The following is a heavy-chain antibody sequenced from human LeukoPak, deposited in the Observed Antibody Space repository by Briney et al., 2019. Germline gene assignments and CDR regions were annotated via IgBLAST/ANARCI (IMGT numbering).Heavy chain of an antibody. V-gene: IGHV3-23*01. CDR1: GFTFSSYA. J-gene: IGHJ3*02. CDR3: AKDSQQWLVHPTDAFDI. D-gene: IGHD6-19*01. Sequence: PGGSLRLSCAASGFTFSSYAMSRVRQAPGKGLEWVSAISGSGGSTYYADSVKGRFTISRDNSKNTLYLQMNSLRAEDTAVYYCAKDSQQWLVHPTDAFDIWGQGTMVTVSS. CDR2: ISGSGGST.